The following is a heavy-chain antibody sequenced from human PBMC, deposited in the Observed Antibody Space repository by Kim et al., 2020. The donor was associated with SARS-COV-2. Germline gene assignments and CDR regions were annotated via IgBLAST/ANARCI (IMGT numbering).Heavy chain of an antibody. V-gene: IGHV4-59*01. CDR2: IYYSGST. Sequence: SETLSLTCTVSGGSISSYYWSWIRQPPGKGLEWIGYIYYSGSTNYNPSLKSRVTISVDTSKNQFSLKLSSVTAADTAVYYCARATPPEYYYDSSGYPAKPNWFDPWGQGTLVTVSS. J-gene: IGHJ5*02. CDR3: ARATPPEYYYDSSGYPAKPNWFDP. D-gene: IGHD3-22*01. CDR1: GGSISSYY.